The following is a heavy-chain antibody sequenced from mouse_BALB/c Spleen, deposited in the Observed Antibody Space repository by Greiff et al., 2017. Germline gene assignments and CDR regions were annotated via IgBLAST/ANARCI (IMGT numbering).Heavy chain of an antibody. J-gene: IGHJ4*01. Sequence: EVKVVESGGGLVQPGGSRKLSCAASGFTFSSFGMHWVRQAPEKGLEWVAYISSGSSTIYYADTVKGRFTISRDNPKNTLFLQMTSLRSEDTAMYYCAREGTMITTGAMDYWGQGTSVTVSS. CDR3: AREGTMITTGAMDY. D-gene: IGHD2-4*01. V-gene: IGHV5-17*02. CDR1: GFTFSSFG. CDR2: ISSGSSTI.